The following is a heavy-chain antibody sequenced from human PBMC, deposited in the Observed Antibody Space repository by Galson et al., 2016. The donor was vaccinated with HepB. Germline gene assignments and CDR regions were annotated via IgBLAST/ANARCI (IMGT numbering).Heavy chain of an antibody. D-gene: IGHD6-19*01. Sequence: SLRLSCAASGFTFSSCAMGWVRQAPGKGLQWVSIINHNGDDPYYADSVKGRFTISRDNSKNTVFLQMNSVSGEDTAVYYCAKSPASGWSTDFFDDWGQGTLVTVSS. J-gene: IGHJ4*02. CDR2: INHNGDDP. CDR1: GFTFSSCA. V-gene: IGHV3-23*01. CDR3: AKSPASGWSTDFFDD.